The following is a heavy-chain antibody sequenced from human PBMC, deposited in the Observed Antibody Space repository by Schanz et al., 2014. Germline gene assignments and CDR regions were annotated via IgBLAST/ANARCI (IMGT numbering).Heavy chain of an antibody. CDR1: GFTFSVYS. CDR3: AREAKWGQWYFDL. J-gene: IGHJ2*01. V-gene: IGHV3-30*04. D-gene: IGHD1-26*01. CDR2: VGDTGTTK. Sequence: VQLVESGGGLVQPGGSLRLSCTASGFTFSVYSMHWVRQTPAKGLEWVAVVGDTGTTKFYADSVKGRLTVSRDNSENTVYLEFHSLRSEDTALYYCAREAKWGQWYFDLWGRGSLVTVSS.